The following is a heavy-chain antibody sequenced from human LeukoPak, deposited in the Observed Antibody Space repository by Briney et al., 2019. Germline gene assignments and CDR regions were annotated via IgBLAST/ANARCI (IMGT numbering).Heavy chain of an antibody. Sequence: PGGSLRLSCAASGFTFSSYAMSWFRQAPGKGLEWVSAISGSGGSTYYADSVKGRFTISRHNSKNTLYLQMNSLRAEDTAGYYCAKDGDIVVVPAATSHLDYWGQGTLVTVSS. CDR2: ISGSGGST. J-gene: IGHJ4*02. V-gene: IGHV3-23*01. CDR3: AKDGDIVVVPAATSHLDY. CDR1: GFTFSSYA. D-gene: IGHD2-2*01.